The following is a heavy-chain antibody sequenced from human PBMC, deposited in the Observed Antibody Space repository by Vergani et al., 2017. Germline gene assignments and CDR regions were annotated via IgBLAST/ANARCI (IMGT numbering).Heavy chain of an antibody. CDR2: IHTSWIT. CDR3: GRHISVVRPASMTAFDY. Sequence: QVQLQESGPGLVKPSQTLSLTCSVSGGSTTSGGFYWSWIRQPAGKGLEWIGRIHTSWITKYNPSLESRVTLSVDTSNNPFSLRLRSVTAADTAVYYCGRHISVVRPASMTAFDYWGQGTLVTVSS. D-gene: IGHD2-21*01. V-gene: IGHV4-61*02. CDR1: GGSTTSGGFY. J-gene: IGHJ4*02.